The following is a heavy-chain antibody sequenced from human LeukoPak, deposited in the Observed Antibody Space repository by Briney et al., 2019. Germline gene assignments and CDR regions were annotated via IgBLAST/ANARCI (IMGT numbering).Heavy chain of an antibody. CDR2: ISHDGII. CDR1: GFTFSSYV. D-gene: IGHD5-24*01. J-gene: IGHJ4*02. Sequence: GGTLRLSCETAGFTFSSYVMHWVRRTPGKGLVWVSRISHDGIISYADSVKGRFTISRDNAKNTLILQMNSLRVEDTAVYYCARDWVYKIDYWGRGTLVTVSS. CDR3: ARDWVYKIDY. V-gene: IGHV3-74*01.